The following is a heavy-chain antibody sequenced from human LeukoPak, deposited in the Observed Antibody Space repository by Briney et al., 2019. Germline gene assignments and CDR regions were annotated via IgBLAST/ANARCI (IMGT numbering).Heavy chain of an antibody. CDR1: GLXVSSNY. D-gene: IGHD2-2*01. V-gene: IGHV3-53*01. J-gene: IGHJ6*02. CDR3: ARAAARNYYYYYGMDV. Sequence: GGSLRLSCAASGLXVSSNYISWVRQAPGKGLEWVSVIYSGGSTYYADSVKGRFTISRDNSKNTLYLQMNSLRAEDTAVYYCARAAARNYYYYYGMDVWGQGTTVTVSS. CDR2: IYSGGST.